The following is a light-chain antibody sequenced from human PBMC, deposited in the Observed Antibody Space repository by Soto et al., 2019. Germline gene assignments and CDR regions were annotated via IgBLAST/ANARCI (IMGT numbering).Light chain of an antibody. J-gene: IGKJ2*02. V-gene: IGKV3-20*01. CDR3: QHLSSSPPSI. CDR2: SVS. Sequence: EIGLTQSPGTLSLSPGERATLSCRASQSVTSTYLAWYQQKPGQAPSLLIHSVSSRAPGIPDRFSGSGSGTDFTLTISRLEPEDLAVYHWQHLSSSPPSIFGQGTKLEIK. CDR1: QSVTSTY.